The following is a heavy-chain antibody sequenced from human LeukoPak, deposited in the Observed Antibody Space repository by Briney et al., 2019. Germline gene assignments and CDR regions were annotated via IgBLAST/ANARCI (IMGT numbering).Heavy chain of an antibody. CDR1: GLTFSCYG. D-gene: IGHD6-13*01. CDR2: IWYDGSNK. Sequence: PGGSLRLSCAASGLTFSCYGMHWVRQAPGKGLEWVAVIWYDGSNKYYADSVKGRFTISRDNSKNTLYLQMNSLRAEDTAVYYCARVPIAAAGTPLYYYYYGMDVWGQGTTVTVSS. CDR3: ARVPIAAAGTPLYYYYYGMDV. J-gene: IGHJ6*02. V-gene: IGHV3-33*01.